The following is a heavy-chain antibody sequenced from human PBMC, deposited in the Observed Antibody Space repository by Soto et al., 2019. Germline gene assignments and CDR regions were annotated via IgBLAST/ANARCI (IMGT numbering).Heavy chain of an antibody. D-gene: IGHD1-26*01. CDR3: ARVGGSYYFDY. CDR1: GYTFTDYF. Sequence: ASVKVSCKASGYTFTDYFIHWVRQAPGQGLEWIGWINPYSGGADLSQKFQGRVTMTTDTSTSTAYMELRSLRSDDTAVYYCARVGGSYYFDYWSQGTLVTVSS. J-gene: IGHJ4*02. V-gene: IGHV1-2*02. CDR2: INPYSGGA.